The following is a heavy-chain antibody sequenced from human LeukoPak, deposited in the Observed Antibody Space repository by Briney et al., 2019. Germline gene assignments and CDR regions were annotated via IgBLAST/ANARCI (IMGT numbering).Heavy chain of an antibody. V-gene: IGHV4-59*01. CDR3: ARGSVGYSSSWYFDY. CDR1: GGSISSYY. J-gene: IGHJ4*02. CDR2: IHYSGST. D-gene: IGHD6-13*01. Sequence: PSETLSLTCTVSGGSISSYYWSWIRQPPGKGLEWIGYIHYSGSTNYNPSLKSRVTISLDTSKNQFSLKLRSVTAADTAVYYCARGSVGYSSSWYFDYWGQGTLVTVSS.